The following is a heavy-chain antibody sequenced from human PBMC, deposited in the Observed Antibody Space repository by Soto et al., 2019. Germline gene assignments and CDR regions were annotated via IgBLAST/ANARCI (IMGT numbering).Heavy chain of an antibody. D-gene: IGHD3-10*01. CDR1: GFTFNYYG. Sequence: QVHLEESGGGVVQPGRSLRLSCSASGFTFNYYGMHWVRQAPGQGLEWVAVISYDGEKEYYADSVKGRFTISRDNSKNTLYLQMSSLRPEDTATYYCAKGGGTDSGIGMFSWGQGTLVIVSP. CDR2: ISYDGEKE. V-gene: IGHV3-30*18. J-gene: IGHJ5*02. CDR3: AKGGGTDSGIGMFS.